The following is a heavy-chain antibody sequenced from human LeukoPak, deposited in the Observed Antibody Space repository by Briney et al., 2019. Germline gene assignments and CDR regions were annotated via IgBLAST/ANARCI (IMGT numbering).Heavy chain of an antibody. CDR3: ASSGYTY. Sequence: GGSLRLSWAASGFTVSSNYMSWVRQAPGKGLEWVSVIYSGGSTYYADSVKGRFTISRDNSKNTLYLQMNSLRAEDTAVYYCASSGYTYWGQGTLVTVSS. D-gene: IGHD3-22*01. V-gene: IGHV3-53*01. CDR1: GFTVSSNY. CDR2: IYSGGST. J-gene: IGHJ4*02.